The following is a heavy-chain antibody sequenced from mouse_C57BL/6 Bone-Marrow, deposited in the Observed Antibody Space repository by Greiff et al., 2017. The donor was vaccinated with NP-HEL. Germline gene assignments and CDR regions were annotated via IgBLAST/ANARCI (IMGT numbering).Heavy chain of an antibody. CDR2: IYPGDGDT. CDR3: ARWPPY. V-gene: IGHV1-82*01. CDR1: GYAFSSSW. J-gene: IGHJ2*01. Sequence: VKLMESGPELVKPGASVKISCKASGYAFSSSWMNWVKQRPGKGLEWIGRIYPGDGDTNYNGKFKGKATLTADKSSSTAYMQLSSLTSEDSAVYFCARWPPYWGQGTTLTVSS.